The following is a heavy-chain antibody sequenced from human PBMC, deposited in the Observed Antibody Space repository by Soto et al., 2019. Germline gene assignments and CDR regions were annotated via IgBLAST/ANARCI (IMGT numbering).Heavy chain of an antibody. CDR1: GYTFTSYG. J-gene: IGHJ4*02. D-gene: IGHD2-2*01. V-gene: IGHV1-18*01. CDR2: ISAYNGNT. Sequence: ASVKVSCKASGYTFTSYGISWVRQAPGQGLEWMGWISAYNGNTNYAQKLQGRVTMTTDTSTSTAYMELRSLRGEDTAVYYCASPASRWTPAQFDYWGQGTLVTVSS. CDR3: ASPASRWTPAQFDY.